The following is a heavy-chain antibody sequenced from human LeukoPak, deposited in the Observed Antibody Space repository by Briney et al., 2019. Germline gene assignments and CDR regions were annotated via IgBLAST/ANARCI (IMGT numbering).Heavy chain of an antibody. CDR3: ARDSSGGPWYYFDY. CDR2: INPNSGGT. J-gene: IGHJ4*02. Sequence: ASVKVSRKASGYTFTGYYMHWVRQAPGQGLEWMGWINPNSGGTKYAQMFQGRVTMARDTSISTVYMELNSLRSDDTAVYYCARDSSGGPWYYFDYWGQGTLVTVSS. D-gene: IGHD6-19*01. V-gene: IGHV1-2*02. CDR1: GYTFTGYY.